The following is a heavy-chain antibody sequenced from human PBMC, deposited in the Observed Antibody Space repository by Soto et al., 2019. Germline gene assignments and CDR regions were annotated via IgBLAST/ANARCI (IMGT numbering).Heavy chain of an antibody. CDR2: ISAYNGNT. Sequence: GASVKVSCKASGYTFTSYGISWVRQAPGQGLEWMGWISAYNGNTNYAQKLQGRVTMTTDTSTSTAYMELRSLRSDDTAVYYCARDQILYSSGWYANFDYWGQGTLVTVSS. CDR1: GYTFTSYG. D-gene: IGHD6-19*01. CDR3: ARDQILYSSGWYANFDY. V-gene: IGHV1-18*01. J-gene: IGHJ4*02.